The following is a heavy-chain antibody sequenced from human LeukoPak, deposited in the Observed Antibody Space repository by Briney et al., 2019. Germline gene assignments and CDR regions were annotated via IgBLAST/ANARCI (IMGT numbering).Heavy chain of an antibody. CDR2: MNPNSGNT. Sequence: GASVKVSCKASGGTFISYAISWVRQAPGQGLEWMGWMNPNSGNTGYAQKFQGRVTMTRNTSISTAYMELSSLRSEDTAVYYCARGIPDYWGQGTLVTVSS. CDR3: ARGIPDY. D-gene: IGHD2-2*02. J-gene: IGHJ4*02. V-gene: IGHV1-8*02. CDR1: GGTFISYA.